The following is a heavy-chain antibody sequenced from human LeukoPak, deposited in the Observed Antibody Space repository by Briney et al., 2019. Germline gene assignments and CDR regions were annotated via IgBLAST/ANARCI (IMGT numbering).Heavy chain of an antibody. Sequence: GESLKISCKGSGYKFTSYWIAWVRQMPGKGLEWMGTIYPGDSDTRYSPSFQGQVTISADKSISTAYLQWSSLKASDTAMYYCARRQASCSNGVCYTLYDMDVWGQGTTVTVSS. J-gene: IGHJ6*02. CDR1: GYKFTSYW. CDR3: ARRQASCSNGVCYTLYDMDV. CDR2: IYPGDSDT. V-gene: IGHV5-51*01. D-gene: IGHD2-8*01.